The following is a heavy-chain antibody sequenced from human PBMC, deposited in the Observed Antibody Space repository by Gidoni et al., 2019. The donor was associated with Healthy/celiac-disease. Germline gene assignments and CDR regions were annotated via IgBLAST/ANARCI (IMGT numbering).Heavy chain of an antibody. D-gene: IGHD1-26*01. V-gene: IGHV3-33*01. Sequence: QVQLVESGGGVVQPGRSLRLSCAASGFTFSSYGMHWVRQAPGKGLGWVAVIWYDGSNKYYADSVKGRFTISRDNSKNTLYLQMNSLRAEDTAVYYCAREGVGAPYYFDYWGQGTLVTVSS. CDR2: IWYDGSNK. CDR1: GFTFSSYG. CDR3: AREGVGAPYYFDY. J-gene: IGHJ4*02.